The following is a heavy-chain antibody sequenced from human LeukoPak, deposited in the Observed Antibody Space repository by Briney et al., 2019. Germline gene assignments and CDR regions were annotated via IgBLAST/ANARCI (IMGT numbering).Heavy chain of an antibody. J-gene: IGHJ4*02. CDR3: ARGSTVAGGRLGDY. V-gene: IGHV4-39*07. Sequence: SETLSLTCTVSGGSINSSDHYWAWIRQPPGKGLEWIGSKYYSGSTYYNPSLRSRVTISVDTSKNQFSLKLSSVTAADTAVYYCARGSTVAGGRLGDYWGQGTLVTVSS. CDR2: KYYSGST. CDR1: GGSINSSDHY. D-gene: IGHD4-23*01.